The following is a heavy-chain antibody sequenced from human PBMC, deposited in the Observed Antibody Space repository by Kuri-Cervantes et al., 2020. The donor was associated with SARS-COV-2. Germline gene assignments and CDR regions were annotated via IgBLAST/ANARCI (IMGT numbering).Heavy chain of an antibody. Sequence: GGSLRLSCAASGFTFSSYAMHWVRQAPGKGLEWVAVISYDGDNEYYADSVQGRFTISRDNSRRTLYLQMNSLRVEDTAVYYCASPLDAVTSATLAYWGQGTPVTVSS. CDR2: ISYDGDNE. V-gene: IGHV3-30*01. D-gene: IGHD4-17*01. J-gene: IGHJ4*02. CDR3: ASPLDAVTSATLAY. CDR1: GFTFSSYA.